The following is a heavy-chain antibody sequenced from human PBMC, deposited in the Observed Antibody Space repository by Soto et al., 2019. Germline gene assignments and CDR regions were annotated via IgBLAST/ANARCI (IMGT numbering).Heavy chain of an antibody. CDR3: APHVSCSGGSCQYDAFAI. Sequence: EVQVLESGGGLVQPGGSLRLSCEGSEFTVSGHAMTWIRQAPGKGPEWVSTITADGGTYYADSVKGRFARSRDTAENTLYLQMNSLGAGDTAAYYCAPHVSCSGGSCQYDAFAIRGQGTMVTVSS. CDR1: EFTVSGHA. D-gene: IGHD2-15*01. CDR2: ITADGGT. J-gene: IGHJ3*02. V-gene: IGHV3-23*01.